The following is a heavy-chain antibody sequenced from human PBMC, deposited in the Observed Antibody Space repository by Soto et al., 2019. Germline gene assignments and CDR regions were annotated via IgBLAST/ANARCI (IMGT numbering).Heavy chain of an antibody. CDR3: ARVRGAYAIDY. CDR2: ISTTGSTI. J-gene: IGHJ4*02. D-gene: IGHD5-12*01. V-gene: IGHV3-11*01. Sequence: QVQLVESGGGLVKPGGSLRLSCAASGFTFSVYYMSWIRQAPGKGPEWVSYISTTGSTIHSADSVKGRFTISRDDAKNSLYLQMNSLRAEDTAVYYCARVRGAYAIDYWGQGTLVTVSS. CDR1: GFTFSVYY.